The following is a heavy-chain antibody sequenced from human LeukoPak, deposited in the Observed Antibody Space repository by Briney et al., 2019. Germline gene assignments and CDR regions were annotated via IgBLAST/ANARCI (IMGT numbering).Heavy chain of an antibody. CDR2: TYYSGST. CDR1: GGSISSSSYY. J-gene: IGHJ6*03. V-gene: IGHV4-39*01. Sequence: KPSETLSLTCTVSGGSISSSSYYWGWIRQPPGKGLEWIGSTYYSGSTYYNPSLKSRVTISVDTSKNQFSLELSSVTAADTAVYYCARRPQDYYYYMDVWGKGTTVTISS. CDR3: ARRPQDYYYYMDV.